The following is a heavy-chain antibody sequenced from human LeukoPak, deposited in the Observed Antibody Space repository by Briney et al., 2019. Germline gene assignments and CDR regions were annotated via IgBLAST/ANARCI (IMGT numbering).Heavy chain of an antibody. J-gene: IGHJ5*02. CDR1: GYTFSDYY. D-gene: IGHD3-10*01. CDR2: INPKSDGT. CDR3: ASERNYYGSGSYYNGVWFDP. V-gene: IGHV1-2*06. Sequence: ASVKVSCKASGYTFSDYYMHWVRQAPGQGLEWMGRINPKSDGTNYAQKFQGRVTMTRDTSISTAYMELSRLRSDDTAVYYCASERNYYGSGSYYNGVWFDPWGQGTLVTVSS.